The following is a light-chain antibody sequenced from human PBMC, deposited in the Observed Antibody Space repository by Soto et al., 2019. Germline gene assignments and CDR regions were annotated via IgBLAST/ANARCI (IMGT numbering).Light chain of an antibody. J-gene: IGLJ1*01. CDR2: DVS. CDR1: SSDVGGYNY. V-gene: IGLV2-14*01. CDR3: SSYTSSNTLGV. Sequence: QSALTQPASVSGSPGQSITISCTGTSSDVGGYNYVSWYQQHPGKAPKLMIYDVSKRPSGVSNRFSGSKSGNTASLTISGLEAEDEADYYCSSYTSSNTLGVFGTGTKVTVL.